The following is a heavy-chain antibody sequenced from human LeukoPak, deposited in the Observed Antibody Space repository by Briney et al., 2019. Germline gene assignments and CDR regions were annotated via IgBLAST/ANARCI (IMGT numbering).Heavy chain of an antibody. D-gene: IGHD5-24*01. J-gene: IGHJ4*02. Sequence: ASVKVSCKVSGYTLTELSMHWVRQAPGKGLEWMGGFDPEDGETIYAQKFQGRVTMTEDTSTDTAYMELSSLRSEDTAVYYCAAIEMATIGDYFDYWGQGTLVTVSS. CDR1: GYTLTELS. CDR3: AAIEMATIGDYFDY. CDR2: FDPEDGET. V-gene: IGHV1-24*01.